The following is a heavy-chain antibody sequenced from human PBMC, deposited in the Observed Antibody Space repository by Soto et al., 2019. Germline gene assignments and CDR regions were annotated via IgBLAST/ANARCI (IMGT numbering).Heavy chain of an antibody. CDR1: GFTFSSYG. J-gene: IGHJ3*02. CDR3: AKDFYGDYGQPGDAFDI. V-gene: IGHV3-30*18. D-gene: IGHD4-17*01. CDR2: ISYDGSNK. Sequence: QVQLVESGGGVVQPGRSLRLSCAASGFTFSSYGMHWVRQAPGKGLEWVAVISYDGSNKYYADSVKGRFTISRDNSKNTLYLQMNSLRAEDTAVYYCAKDFYGDYGQPGDAFDIWGQGTMVTVSS.